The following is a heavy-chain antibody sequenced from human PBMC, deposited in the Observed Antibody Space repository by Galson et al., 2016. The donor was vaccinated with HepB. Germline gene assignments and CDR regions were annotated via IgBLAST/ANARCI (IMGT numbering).Heavy chain of an antibody. CDR1: GFSLSTSGVG. Sequence: PAPVKPTQTLTLTCTYSGFSLSTSGVGVAWIRQPPGKAPEWLALIFWDDDRRYSPSLQSRLTITKDTSKNQVVLTMTNVDPDATATYYFVHRPRNSPNCYDPWGQGTLVTVSS. V-gene: IGHV2-5*02. J-gene: IGHJ5*02. D-gene: IGHD5-18*01. CDR3: VHRPRNSPNCYDP. CDR2: IFWDDDR.